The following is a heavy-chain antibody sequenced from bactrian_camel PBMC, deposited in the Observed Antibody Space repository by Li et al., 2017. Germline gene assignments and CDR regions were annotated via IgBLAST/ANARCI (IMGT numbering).Heavy chain of an antibody. V-gene: IGHV3S42*01. CDR1: GYSYTRYC. CDR3: AAARTPCSVAGLSRDWYEF. D-gene: IGHD7*01. CDR2: IERTTGTK. J-gene: IGHJ4*01. Sequence: DVQLVESGGGSVQSGGSLSLSCEAPGYSYTRYCMGWFRQVPGKEREGVAAIERTTGTKIVADFVKDRFNISQDNTKNSLHLQMNDLQPEDTAMYYCAAARTPCSVAGLSRDWYEFWGQGTQVTVS.